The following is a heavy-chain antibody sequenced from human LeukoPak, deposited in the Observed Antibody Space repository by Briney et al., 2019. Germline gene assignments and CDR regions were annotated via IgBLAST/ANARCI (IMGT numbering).Heavy chain of an antibody. Sequence: SETLSLTCTVSGGSISSSSYYWGWIRQPPGKGLEWIGSIYYSGSTYYTPSLKSRLTISVDTSKKQFSLKLSSVTAADTAVYYCARGGIGTAGPVGYWGQGTLVTVSS. CDR3: ARGGIGTAGPVGY. CDR2: IYYSGST. D-gene: IGHD6-13*01. J-gene: IGHJ4*02. CDR1: GGSISSSSYY. V-gene: IGHV4-39*01.